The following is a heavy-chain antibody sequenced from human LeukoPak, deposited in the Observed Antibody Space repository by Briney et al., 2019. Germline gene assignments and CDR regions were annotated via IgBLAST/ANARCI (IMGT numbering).Heavy chain of an antibody. Sequence: GGSLRLSCAASGFTFRNNWMHWVRQVPGKGLVWVSRINTDGRSTGYADSVKGRFTISRDNAENTLYLQMNSLRAEDTAVYYCARGKGGSGYYIDYWGQGTLVTVSS. CDR3: ARGKGGSGYYIDY. CDR2: INTDGRST. D-gene: IGHD3-3*01. CDR1: GFTFRNNW. V-gene: IGHV3-74*01. J-gene: IGHJ4*02.